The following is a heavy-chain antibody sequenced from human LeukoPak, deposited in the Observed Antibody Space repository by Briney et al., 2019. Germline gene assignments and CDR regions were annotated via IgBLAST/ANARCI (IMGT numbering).Heavy chain of an antibody. Sequence: GGSLRLSCAASGFTFSSHAMHWVRQAPGKGLEWVAVISYEGSNQYYADSVRGRFTISRDNSKNTLNPQMNSLRDEDTALYYCARDYRVGCTGGACYPIGYWGQGTLVTVSS. CDR1: GFTFSSHA. CDR2: ISYEGSNQ. J-gene: IGHJ4*02. CDR3: ARDYRVGCTGGACYPIGY. V-gene: IGHV3-30*01. D-gene: IGHD2-8*02.